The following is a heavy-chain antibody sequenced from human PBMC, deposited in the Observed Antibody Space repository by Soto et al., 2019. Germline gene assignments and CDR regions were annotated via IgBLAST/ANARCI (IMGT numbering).Heavy chain of an antibody. CDR2: INLGTGNT. D-gene: IGHD1-26*01. V-gene: IGHV1-3*01. CDR1: EYTFTRFH. Sequence: QVQLVQSGAEVKKPGASVKVSCMAAEYTFTRFHIHWVRQAPGQSLEWMGWINLGTGNTKLSHKFQGRVTITRDTSATTAYMEVSSLISEDTSVYYCARGLGAGNLDSWGLGTLVTVSS. CDR3: ARGLGAGNLDS. J-gene: IGHJ4*02.